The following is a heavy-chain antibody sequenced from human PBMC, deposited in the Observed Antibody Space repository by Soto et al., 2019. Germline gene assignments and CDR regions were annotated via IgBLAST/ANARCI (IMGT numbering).Heavy chain of an antibody. D-gene: IGHD2-2*01. J-gene: IGHJ5*02. CDR2: IIPILGIA. Sequence: SVKVSCKASGGTFSSYTISWVRQAPGQGLEWMGRIIPILGIANYAQKFQGRVTITADKSTSTAYMELSSLRSEDTAVYYCARDTNCSSTSCYDNWFDPWGQGTLVTVSS. CDR3: ARDTNCSSTSCYDNWFDP. V-gene: IGHV1-69*04. CDR1: GGTFSSYT.